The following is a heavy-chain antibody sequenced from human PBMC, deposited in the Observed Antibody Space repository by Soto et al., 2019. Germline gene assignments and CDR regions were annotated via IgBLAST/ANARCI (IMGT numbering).Heavy chain of an antibody. CDR1: GFTFSSYA. Sequence: HPGGSLRLSCAASGFTFSSYAMSWARQAPGKGLEWVSAISGSGESTYYADSVKGRFTISRDNSKNTVFLQMNTLRVEDTGVYYCTRDPTTSIVTDYWGQGTLVTVSS. CDR2: ISGSGEST. D-gene: IGHD2-21*01. V-gene: IGHV3-23*01. J-gene: IGHJ4*02. CDR3: TRDPTTSIVTDY.